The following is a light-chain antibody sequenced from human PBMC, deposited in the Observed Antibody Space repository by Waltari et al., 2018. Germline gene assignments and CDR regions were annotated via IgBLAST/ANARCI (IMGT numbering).Light chain of an antibody. CDR2: KAT. V-gene: IGKV1-5*03. CDR1: ENINSW. CDR3: QQYKTFST. Sequence: DIQMTQSPSTLSASVGDTVTITCRASENINSWLAWYELKPEKPPNLLSFKATALQNGVPSRFSGSGSGTDFTLTITSLQSDDIATYYCQQYKTFSTFGGGTRVEMK. J-gene: IGKJ4*02.